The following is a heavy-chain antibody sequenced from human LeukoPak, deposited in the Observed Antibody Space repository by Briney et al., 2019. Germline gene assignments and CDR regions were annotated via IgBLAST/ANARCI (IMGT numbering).Heavy chain of an antibody. V-gene: IGHV3-48*03. CDR3: ARVGRSSGSFDY. CDR1: GFTFSSYE. CDR2: ISSSGSTI. D-gene: IGHD6-19*01. J-gene: IGHJ4*02. Sequence: PGGSLRLSCAASGFTFSSYEMNWVRQAPGKGLEWVSYISSSGSTIYYADSVKGRFTISRDNAKNSLYLQMNSLRAEDTAVYYCARVGRSSGSFDYWGRGTLVTVSS.